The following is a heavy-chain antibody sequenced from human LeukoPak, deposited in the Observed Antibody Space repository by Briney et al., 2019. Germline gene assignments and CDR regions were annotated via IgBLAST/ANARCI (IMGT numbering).Heavy chain of an antibody. D-gene: IGHD2/OR15-2a*01. Sequence: GGSLRLSCAASGFTFSSYAMSWVRQAPGKGLEWVANIKQDGSKKYYVDSVKGRFTISRDNAKNSLYLQMNSLRGEDTAVYYCASAFRGPFDPWGQGTLVTVSS. CDR3: ASAFRGPFDP. J-gene: IGHJ5*02. V-gene: IGHV3-7*01. CDR2: IKQDGSKK. CDR1: GFTFSSYA.